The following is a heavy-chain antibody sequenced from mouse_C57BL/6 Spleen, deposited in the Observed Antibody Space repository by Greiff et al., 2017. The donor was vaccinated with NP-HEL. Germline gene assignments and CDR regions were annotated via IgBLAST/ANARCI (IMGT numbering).Heavy chain of an antibody. V-gene: IGHV5-4*01. Sequence: EVKLMESGGGLVKPGGSLKLSCAASGFTFSSYAMSWVRQTPEKRLEWVATISDGGSYTYYPDNVKGRFTISRDNAKNNLYLQMSHLKSEDTAMYYCARDGDYYGSGGYFDVWGTGTTVTVSS. CDR3: ARDGDYYGSGGYFDV. CDR1: GFTFSSYA. CDR2: ISDGGSYT. J-gene: IGHJ1*03. D-gene: IGHD1-1*01.